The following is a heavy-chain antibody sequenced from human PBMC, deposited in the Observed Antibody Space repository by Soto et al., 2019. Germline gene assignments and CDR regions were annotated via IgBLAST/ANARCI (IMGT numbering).Heavy chain of an antibody. CDR1: GGSISSYY. D-gene: IGHD2-2*01. CDR3: ASTVDCSSASCYGLAYYFDY. CDR2: IYYSGST. J-gene: IGHJ4*02. Sequence: QVQLQESGPGLVKPSETLSLTCTVSGGSISSYYWSWIRQPPGKGLEWIGYIYYSGSTNYNPSLKSRVTISVDTSKTQFSLKLGSVTAADTPVYYCASTVDCSSASCYGLAYYFDYWGQGTLVTVSS. V-gene: IGHV4-59*08.